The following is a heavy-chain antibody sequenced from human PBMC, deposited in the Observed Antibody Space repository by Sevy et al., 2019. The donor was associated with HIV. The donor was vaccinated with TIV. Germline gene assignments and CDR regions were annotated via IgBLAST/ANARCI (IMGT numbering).Heavy chain of an antibody. Sequence: GGSLRLSCAASGFTFSNYNLNWVRQAPGKGLEWVSSISSSSSTRYYVDSVKGRFTISRDNAKNSLYLQMNSLRAEDTAVYYCTREGGYSDEGMDVWGQGTTVTVSS. CDR1: GFTFSNYN. V-gene: IGHV3-48*01. D-gene: IGHD1-1*01. CDR3: TREGGYSDEGMDV. CDR2: ISSSSSTR. J-gene: IGHJ6*02.